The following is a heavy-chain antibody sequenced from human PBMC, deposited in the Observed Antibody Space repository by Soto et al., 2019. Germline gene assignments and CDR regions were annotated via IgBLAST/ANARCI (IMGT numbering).Heavy chain of an antibody. CDR1: GFTLSNYG. CDR2: ILGSDYST. J-gene: IGHJ4*02. D-gene: IGHD3-22*01. CDR3: AKDMHPNYYYDTSGPAACFDN. V-gene: IGHV3-23*01. Sequence: QAGWSLRLSCAASGFTLSNYGMSLVRQAPGKGLEWVSCILGSDYSTYYADAVKGRFIISRDNSKNTLFLYMNSLRAEDTAVYFCAKDMHPNYYYDTSGPAACFDNWGMGTLVTVSS.